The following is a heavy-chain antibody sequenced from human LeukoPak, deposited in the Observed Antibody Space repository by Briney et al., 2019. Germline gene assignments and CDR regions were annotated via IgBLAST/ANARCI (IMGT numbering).Heavy chain of an antibody. CDR3: ARDYYDSSGHNYFDY. CDR2: FYYSGST. D-gene: IGHD3-22*01. Sequence: PSETLSLTCIVSGGSITSYFWSWIRQPPGKGLEWIGYFYYSGSTNYNPSLKSRVTISVDTSKNQFSLKLSSVTAADTAVYYCARDYYDSSGHNYFDYWGQGTLVTVSS. CDR1: GGSITSYF. V-gene: IGHV4-59*12. J-gene: IGHJ4*02.